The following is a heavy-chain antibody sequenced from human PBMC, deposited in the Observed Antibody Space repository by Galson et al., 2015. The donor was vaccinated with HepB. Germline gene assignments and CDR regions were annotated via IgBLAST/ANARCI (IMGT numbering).Heavy chain of an antibody. CDR3: ARHEVGGESKAGY. J-gene: IGHJ4*02. V-gene: IGHV5-51*01. CDR2: IYPGDSDT. Sequence: QSGAEVKKPGESLKISCKSSGYSFTRYWIGWVRQLPGKGLEWMGIIYPGDSDTRYSPSFQGQVTISVDKSLSSAYLQWNSLKASDTAMYYCARHEVGGESKAGYWGQGTLVTVSS. CDR1: GYSFTRYW. D-gene: IGHD3-10*01.